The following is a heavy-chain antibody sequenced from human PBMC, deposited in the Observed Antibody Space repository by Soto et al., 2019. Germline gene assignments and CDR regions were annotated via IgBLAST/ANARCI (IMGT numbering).Heavy chain of an antibody. J-gene: IGHJ5*02. Sequence: GGSLRLSCAASGFTFSSYEMNWVRQAPGKGLEWVSYISSSGSTIYYADSVKGRFTISRDNAMNSLYLQMNSLRAEDTAVYYCASVYCSGGSCYEGHWFDPWGQGTLVTVSS. CDR1: GFTFSSYE. D-gene: IGHD2-15*01. CDR2: ISSSGSTI. V-gene: IGHV3-48*03. CDR3: ASVYCSGGSCYEGHWFDP.